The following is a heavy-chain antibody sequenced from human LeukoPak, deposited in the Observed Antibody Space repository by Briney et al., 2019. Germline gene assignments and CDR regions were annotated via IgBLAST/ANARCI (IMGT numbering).Heavy chain of an antibody. V-gene: IGHV3-7*05. J-gene: IGHJ4*02. CDR2: IKQDGSEK. D-gene: IGHD3-10*01. CDR3: AKEITMVRGFV. CDR1: GFTFSSYW. Sequence: PGGSLRLSCAASGFTFSSYWMRWVRQAPGKGLEWVANIKQDGSEKYYVDSVKGRFTISRDNAKNSLYLQMNSLRAEDTAVYYCAKEITMVRGFVWGQGTLVTVSS.